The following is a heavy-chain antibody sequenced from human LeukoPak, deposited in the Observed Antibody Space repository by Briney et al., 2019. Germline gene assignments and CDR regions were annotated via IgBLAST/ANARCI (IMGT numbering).Heavy chain of an antibody. J-gene: IGHJ6*03. CDR1: GFTFSSYS. CDR2: ISSSSTYI. Sequence: AGGSLRLSCAASGFTFSSYSMNWVRQAPGKGLEWVSSISSSSTYIYYTDSVKGRFTISRDNAKNSLFLQMNSLRADDTAVYYCARKDPATTYTDVWGKGTTVTVSS. CDR3: ARKDPATTYTDV. V-gene: IGHV3-21*01. D-gene: IGHD5-18*01.